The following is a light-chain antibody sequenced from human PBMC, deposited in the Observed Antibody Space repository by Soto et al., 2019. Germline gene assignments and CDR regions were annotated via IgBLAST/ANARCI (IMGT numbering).Light chain of an antibody. CDR3: SLYTSENTYV. V-gene: IGLV2-8*01. J-gene: IGLJ1*01. CDR2: GVS. CDR1: SSDVGGYNY. Sequence: QSVLTQPPSASGSPGQSVTISCTGTSSDVGGYNYVSWYQQHPGKAPKLMIYGVSERPSGVPDRFSGSKSSNTASLTVSGLQAEDEADYYCSLYTSENTYVFGTGTKVTVL.